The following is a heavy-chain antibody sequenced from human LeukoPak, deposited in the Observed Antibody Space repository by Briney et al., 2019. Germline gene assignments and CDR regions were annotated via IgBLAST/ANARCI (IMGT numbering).Heavy chain of an antibody. CDR3: ARGPPAVAGTPTDY. Sequence: GGSLRLSCAASGFTFSSYSMNWVRQAPGKGLEWVSSISSSSSYIYYADSVKGRFTISRDNAKNSLYLQMNSLRAEDTAVYYCARGPPAVAGTPTDYWGQGTLVTVSS. CDR2: ISSSSSYI. V-gene: IGHV3-21*01. D-gene: IGHD6-19*01. J-gene: IGHJ4*02. CDR1: GFTFSSYS.